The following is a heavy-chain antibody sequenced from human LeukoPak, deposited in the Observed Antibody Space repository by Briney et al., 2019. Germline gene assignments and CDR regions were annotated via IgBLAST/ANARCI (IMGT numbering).Heavy chain of an antibody. D-gene: IGHD6-19*01. J-gene: IGHJ4*02. CDR2: IKQDGSER. V-gene: IGHV3-7*01. CDR1: GFTFSSYW. Sequence: GGSLRLSCEASGFTFSSYWMSWVRQAPGKGLEWVAHIKQDGSERYYVDSVKGRFTISRDNAKKSLFLQMNSLRAEDTAVYYCATRRYSSGFDYWGQGTLVTVSS. CDR3: ATRRYSSGFDY.